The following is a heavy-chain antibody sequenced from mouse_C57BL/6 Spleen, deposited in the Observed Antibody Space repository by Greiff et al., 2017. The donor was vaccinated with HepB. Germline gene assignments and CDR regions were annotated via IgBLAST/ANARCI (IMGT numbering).Heavy chain of an antibody. Sequence: VQLKQSGAELVKPGASVKLSCKASGYTFTSYWMHWVKQRPGRGLEWIGRIDPNSGGTKYNEKFKSKATLTVGKPSSTAYMQLSSLTSEDSAVYYCSRGDYYGSSYRYFDVWGTGTTVTVSS. D-gene: IGHD1-1*01. CDR3: SRGDYYGSSYRYFDV. V-gene: IGHV1-72*01. CDR1: GYTFTSYW. J-gene: IGHJ1*03. CDR2: IDPNSGGT.